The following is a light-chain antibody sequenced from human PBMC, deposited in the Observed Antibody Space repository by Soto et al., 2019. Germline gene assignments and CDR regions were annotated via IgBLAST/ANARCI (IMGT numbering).Light chain of an antibody. CDR2: AVS. J-gene: IGLJ1*01. CDR1: SRDVGGQNY. Sequence: QSALTQPPSASGSPGQSVAISCTETSRDVGGQNYVSWYQQHPGKAPKLIIYAVSNRPSGVPDRFSGSKSGNTASLTISGLRAEDEADYYCCSHAGNNNYVFGTGTKLTVL. V-gene: IGLV2-8*01. CDR3: CSHAGNNNYV.